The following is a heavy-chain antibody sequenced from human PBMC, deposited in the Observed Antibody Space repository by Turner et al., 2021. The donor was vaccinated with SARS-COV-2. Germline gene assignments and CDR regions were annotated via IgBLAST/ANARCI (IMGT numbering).Heavy chain of an antibody. CDR3: ARLDDSGHWGAFDI. J-gene: IGHJ3*02. CDR1: GITFSSHG. V-gene: IGHV3-33*01. CDR2: IWNDGSQK. Sequence: QVQLVESGGGVVQTGRSLRLSCAASGITFSSHGMHWVRQAPGKGLEWVAVIWNDGSQKYYADSVKGRFTISRDNSKNMVYLQMNSLRAEDTAVYYCARLDDSGHWGAFDIWGQGTMVTVSS. D-gene: IGHD3-22*01.